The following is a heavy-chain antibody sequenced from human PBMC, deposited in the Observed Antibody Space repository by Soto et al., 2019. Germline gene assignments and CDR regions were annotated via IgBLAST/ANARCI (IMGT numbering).Heavy chain of an antibody. CDR1: GFTFSSYG. Sequence: GGSLRLSCAASGFTFSSYGMHWVRQAPGKGLEWVAVIWYDGSNKYYADSVKGRFTISRDNSKNTLYLQMNSLRAEDTAVYYCARDDPDGVLWFGELPFIAEDHFDYWGQGTLVTVSS. CDR2: IWYDGSNK. J-gene: IGHJ4*02. D-gene: IGHD3-10*01. CDR3: ARDDPDGVLWFGELPFIAEDHFDY. V-gene: IGHV3-33*01.